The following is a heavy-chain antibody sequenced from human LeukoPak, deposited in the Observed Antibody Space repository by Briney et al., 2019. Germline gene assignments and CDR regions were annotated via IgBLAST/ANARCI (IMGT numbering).Heavy chain of an antibody. Sequence: SETLSLTCTVSGYSISSGYYWGWIRQPPGKGLEWIGSIYHSGSTYYNPSLKSRVTISVDTSKNQFSLKLSSVTAADTAVYYCARGRVWWYYDSSGYSNWFDPWGQGTLVTVSS. V-gene: IGHV4-38-2*02. CDR2: IYHSGST. CDR3: ARGRVWWYYDSSGYSNWFDP. CDR1: GYSISSGYY. D-gene: IGHD3-22*01. J-gene: IGHJ5*02.